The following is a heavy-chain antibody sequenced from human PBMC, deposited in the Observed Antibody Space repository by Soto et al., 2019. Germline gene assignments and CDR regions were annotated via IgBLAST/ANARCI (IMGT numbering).Heavy chain of an antibody. V-gene: IGHV4-59*08. D-gene: IGHD2-2*01. CDR2: IYYTGST. CDR1: GGSINSYY. CDR3: AGHLGYCDTTTCYPYKWFDP. J-gene: IGHJ5*02. Sequence: SETLSLTCTVSGGSINSYYWSWIRQPPGKGLVWIGYIYYTGSTNYNPSLRSRVTISLDTSKNQFSLKLSSVTAADTAVYYCAGHLGYCDTTTCYPYKWFDPWGQGTLVTVSS.